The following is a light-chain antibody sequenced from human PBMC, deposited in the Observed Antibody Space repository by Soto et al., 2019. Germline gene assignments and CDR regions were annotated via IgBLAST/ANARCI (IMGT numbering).Light chain of an antibody. CDR1: QSISSY. CDR2: ATF. Sequence: DIQMTQSPSSLSASVGDRVTITCRASQSISSYLNWDQQKPGKAPKLLIYATFSLQSGVPSRFSGSGSGTDFTLTISSLQPEDFATYYCQQSYSTPRTFGQGTKLEIK. V-gene: IGKV1-39*01. CDR3: QQSYSTPRT. J-gene: IGKJ2*01.